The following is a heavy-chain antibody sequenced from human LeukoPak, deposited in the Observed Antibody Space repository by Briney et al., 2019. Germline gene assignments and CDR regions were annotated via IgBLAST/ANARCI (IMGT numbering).Heavy chain of an antibody. J-gene: IGHJ5*02. D-gene: IGHD3-10*01. CDR3: ARYGSGSTWFDP. CDR1: GGSISSDNYQ. Sequence: PSETQSLTCTVSGGSISSDNYQWSWIRQPPGKGLEWIGYINYSGSTYYNPSLKSRVTISVDTSKNHFSLRLSSVTAADTAVYYCARYGSGSTWFDPWGQGTLVTVSS. V-gene: IGHV4-30-4*01. CDR2: INYSGST.